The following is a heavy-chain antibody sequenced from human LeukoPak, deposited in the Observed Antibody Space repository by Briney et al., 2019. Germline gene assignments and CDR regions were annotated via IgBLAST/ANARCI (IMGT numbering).Heavy chain of an antibody. CDR2: IHSRGSP. Sequence: PSETLSLTCTVPGGSINTYYWSWIRQPPGKGLEWIGNIHSRGSPNYNPSLKSRVTISLDTSNNQFSLKLRSVTAADTAVYYCARHNKTPTYYYGSGSYFDSWGQGTLVTVSS. J-gene: IGHJ4*02. CDR1: GGSINTYY. V-gene: IGHV4-59*08. CDR3: ARHNKTPTYYYGSGSYFDS. D-gene: IGHD3-10*01.